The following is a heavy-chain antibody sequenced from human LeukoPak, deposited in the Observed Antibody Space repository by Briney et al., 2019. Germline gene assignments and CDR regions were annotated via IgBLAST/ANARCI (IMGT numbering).Heavy chain of an antibody. D-gene: IGHD2-2*02. CDR3: ARAGYCSSTSCYRVLDY. V-gene: IGHV1-69*05. J-gene: IGHJ4*02. CDR1: GGTFSSYA. Sequence: SVKVSCKASGGTFSSYAISWVRQAPGQGLEWMGGIIPIFGTANYAQKFQGRVTITTDESTSTAYMELSSLRSEDTAVYYCARAGYCSSTSCYRVLDYWGQGTLVTVSS. CDR2: IIPIFGTA.